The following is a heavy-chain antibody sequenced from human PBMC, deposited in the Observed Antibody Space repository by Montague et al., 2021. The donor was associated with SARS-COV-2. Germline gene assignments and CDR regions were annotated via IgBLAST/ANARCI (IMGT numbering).Heavy chain of an antibody. V-gene: IGHV4-34*01. CDR3: ARGKEDFFMTVVVATAASYYFDS. Sequence: SETLSLTCAVSGGSFNGYYWGWIRQPPGKGLEWVGEINHRGSPTYNPSLKSRVTISADTSKNQFFLRLTSVTAADTATYFCARGKEDFFMTVVVATAASYYFDSWGQGTPVTVSS. CDR2: INHRGSP. CDR1: GGSFNGYY. J-gene: IGHJ4*02. D-gene: IGHD3-22*01.